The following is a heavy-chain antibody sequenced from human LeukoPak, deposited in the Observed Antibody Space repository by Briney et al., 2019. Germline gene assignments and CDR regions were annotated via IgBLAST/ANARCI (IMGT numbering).Heavy chain of an antibody. Sequence: SETLSLTCTVSGGSISSYYWSCIRQPPGKGLEWIGYIYYSGSTNYNPSLKSRVTISVDTSKNQFALKLSSVTAADTAVYYCARGNYDSSDYYQNQFDYWGQGTLVTVSS. V-gene: IGHV4-59*01. J-gene: IGHJ4*02. CDR1: GGSISSYY. CDR3: ARGNYDSSDYYQNQFDY. CDR2: IYYSGST. D-gene: IGHD3-22*01.